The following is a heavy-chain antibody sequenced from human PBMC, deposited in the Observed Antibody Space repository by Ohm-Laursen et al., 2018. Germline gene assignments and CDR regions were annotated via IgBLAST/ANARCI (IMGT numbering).Heavy chain of an antibody. CDR1: GISVSSYA. D-gene: IGHD3-16*01. V-gene: IGHV3-21*01. CDR2: ISSSSSYI. Sequence: SLRLSCSASGISVSSYAMNWVRQAPGKGLEWVSSISSSSSYIYYADSVKGRFTISRDNAKNSLYLQMNSLRAEDTAVYYCARDRRGYGTYAYYYGMDVWGQGTTVTVSS. J-gene: IGHJ6*02. CDR3: ARDRRGYGTYAYYYGMDV.